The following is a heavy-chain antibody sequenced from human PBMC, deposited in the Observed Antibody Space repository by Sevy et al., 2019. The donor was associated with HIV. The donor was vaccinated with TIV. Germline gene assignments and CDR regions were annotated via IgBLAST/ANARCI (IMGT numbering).Heavy chain of an antibody. V-gene: IGHV3-33*01. CDR1: GFSFSGYG. D-gene: IGHD6-19*01. CDR2: IWYDATNK. CDR3: AREPIAVAGIGYYFNY. Sequence: GGSLRLSCAASGFSFSGYGMHWVRQAPGKGLEWVAVIWYDATNKEYADSVKGRFTISRDNSKNTLYLQMNSLRAEDTAVYYCAREPIAVAGIGYYFNYWGQGTLVTVSS. J-gene: IGHJ4*02.